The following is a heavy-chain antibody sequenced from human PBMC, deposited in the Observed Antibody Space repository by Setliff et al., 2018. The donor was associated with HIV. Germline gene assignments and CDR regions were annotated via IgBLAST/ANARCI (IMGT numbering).Heavy chain of an antibody. V-gene: IGHV4-28*03. D-gene: IGHD3-22*01. CDR1: GGSISTSNW. J-gene: IGHJ4*02. Sequence: SETLSLTCTVSGGSISTSNWWGWIRQTPGKGLEWIGYIYYSGSTNYNPSLKSRVTMSLDTSKNQFSLILNSVTAADTAVYYCARVGFDRSGYYRPFDYWGQGTLVTVSS. CDR3: ARVGFDRSGYYRPFDY. CDR2: IYYSGST.